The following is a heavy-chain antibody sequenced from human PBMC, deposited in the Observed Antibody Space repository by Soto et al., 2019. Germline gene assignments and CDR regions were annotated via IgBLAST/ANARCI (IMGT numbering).Heavy chain of an antibody. J-gene: IGHJ4*02. V-gene: IGHV1-18*01. Sequence: QVHLVQSGAEVKKPGASVKVSCKTSGYTFTCSGITWVRQAPGQVLDWMGWISAHNGNTDYAQKLQGRVIVTRDTSTSTSYMERRSLISDDTAVYYCARGRYGDYWGQGALVTVSS. D-gene: IGHD1-1*01. CDR2: ISAHNGNT. CDR3: ARGRYGDY. CDR1: GYTFTCSG.